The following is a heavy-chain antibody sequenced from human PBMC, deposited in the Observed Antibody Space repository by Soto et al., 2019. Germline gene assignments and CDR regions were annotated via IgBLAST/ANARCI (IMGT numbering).Heavy chain of an antibody. CDR2: ISSNSDTV. CDR1: GFTLSSYS. CDR3: ARVGLKFLLGGEFFQV. J-gene: IGHJ1*01. V-gene: IGHV3-48*01. Sequence: DVYLVESGGGLVQPGGSLRLSCTASGFTLSSYSMNWVRQAPGKGPEWVSHISSNSDTVDYADSVKGRFTISRDNARNSLSLHMNSLRAEDTVVYYCARVGLKFLLGGEFFQVWGQGTLVTVSS. D-gene: IGHD3-16*01.